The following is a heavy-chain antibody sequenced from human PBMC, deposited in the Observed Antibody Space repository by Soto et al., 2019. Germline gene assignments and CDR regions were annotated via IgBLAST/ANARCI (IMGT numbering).Heavy chain of an antibody. J-gene: IGHJ5*01. CDR2: IYKSATT. CDR1: GDSISTVDYF. D-gene: IGHD2-15*01. CDR3: ARGRYCLTGRCFPNWFDS. V-gene: IGHV4-30-4*01. Sequence: TSETLSLTCSVSGDSISTVDYFWAWIRQPPGQALEYIGYIYKSATTYYNPSFESRVAISLDTPKSQFSLNVTSVTAADTAVYFCARGRYCLTGRCFPNWFDSWGQGTLVTVPS.